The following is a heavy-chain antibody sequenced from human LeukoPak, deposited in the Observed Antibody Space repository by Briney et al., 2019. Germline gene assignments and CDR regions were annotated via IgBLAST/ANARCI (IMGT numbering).Heavy chain of an antibody. CDR3: ARDIDVDYYDSSGRPDY. J-gene: IGHJ4*02. CDR1: GFTFSSYA. V-gene: IGHV3-30-3*01. Sequence: GGSLRLSCAASGFTFSSYAMHWVRQAPGKGLEWVAVISYDGSNKYYADSVKGRFTISRDNSKNTLYLQMNSLRAEDTAVYYCARDIDVDYYDSSGRPDYWGQGTLVTVSS. CDR2: ISYDGSNK. D-gene: IGHD3-22*01.